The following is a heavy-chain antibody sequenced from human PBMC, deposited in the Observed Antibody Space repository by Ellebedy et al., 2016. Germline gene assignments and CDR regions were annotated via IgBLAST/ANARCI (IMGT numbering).Heavy chain of an antibody. D-gene: IGHD7-27*01. CDR1: GFTFSSYA. CDR2: ITSGENNV. V-gene: IGHV3-30-3*01. J-gene: IGHJ4*02. Sequence: GGSLRLXXAASGFTFSSYAMHWVRQGPGKGLEWVGVITSGENNVYYEDPVRGRFTISRDNSKNTVYLQMNYLRPDDTAVYYCARGLGPGGTWHIDYWGQGTRVTVSS. CDR3: ARGLGPGGTWHIDY.